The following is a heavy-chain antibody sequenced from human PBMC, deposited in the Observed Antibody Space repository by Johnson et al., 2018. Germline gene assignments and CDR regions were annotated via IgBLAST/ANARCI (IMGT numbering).Heavy chain of an antibody. V-gene: IGHV4-39*07. CDR1: GTMSSY. D-gene: IGHD3-10*02. CDR3: AGFYLWSWNVFDI. J-gene: IGHJ3*02. Sequence: QVQLQESGPGQVKPSETLSLSCIVSGTMSSYWGWSRQPPGKGLEWIEIIFSSGNTSYNLSLKSRITISVDTSKNQSSQKLSSVTAADTAVYYCAGFYLWSWNVFDIWGQGTLVTVSS. CDR2: IFSSGNT.